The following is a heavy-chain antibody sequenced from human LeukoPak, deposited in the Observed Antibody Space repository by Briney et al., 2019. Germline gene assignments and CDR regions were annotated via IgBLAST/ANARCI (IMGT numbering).Heavy chain of an antibody. CDR2: IRYDGSNK. CDR1: GFTFSSYG. CDR3: GYGDYRAPNWFDP. D-gene: IGHD4-17*01. V-gene: IGHV3-30*02. J-gene: IGHJ5*02. Sequence: GGSLRLSCAASGFTFSSYGMHWVRQAPGKGLEWVAFIRYDGSNKYYADSVKGRFTISRDNSKNTLYLQMNSLRAKDTAVYYCGYGDYRAPNWFDPWGQGTLVTVSS.